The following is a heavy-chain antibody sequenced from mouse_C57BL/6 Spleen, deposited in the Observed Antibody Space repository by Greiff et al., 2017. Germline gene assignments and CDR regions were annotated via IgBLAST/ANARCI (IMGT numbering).Heavy chain of an antibody. Sequence: VQLQQPGAELVKPGASVKLSCKASGYTFTSYWMHWVKQRPGQGLEWIGMIHPNSGSTNYNEKFKSKATLTVDKSSSTAYMQLSSLTSEDSAVYYCPSTYGSRGYAMDYWGQGTSVTVSS. CDR3: PSTYGSRGYAMDY. CDR1: GYTFTSYW. CDR2: IHPNSGST. J-gene: IGHJ4*01. D-gene: IGHD1-1*01. V-gene: IGHV1-64*01.